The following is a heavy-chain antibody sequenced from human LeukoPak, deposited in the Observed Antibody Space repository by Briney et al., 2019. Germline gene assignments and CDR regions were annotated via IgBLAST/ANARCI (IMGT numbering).Heavy chain of an antibody. J-gene: IGHJ3*02. CDR3: ARGGYCSGGRCYSDAFDI. CDR2: IYYSGST. V-gene: IGHV4-59*12. Sequence: SETLSLTCTVSGGSISSYYWSWIRQPPGKGLEWIGYIYYSGSTNYNPSLKSRVTMSVDTSKNQFSLKLSSVTAADTAVYYCARGGYCSGGRCYSDAFDIWGQGTMVTVSS. CDR1: GGSISSYY. D-gene: IGHD2-15*01.